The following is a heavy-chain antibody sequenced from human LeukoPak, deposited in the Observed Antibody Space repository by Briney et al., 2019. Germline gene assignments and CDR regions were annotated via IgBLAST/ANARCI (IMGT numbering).Heavy chain of an antibody. CDR1: GYSISSGYY. CDR2: IYHSGST. V-gene: IGHV4-38-2*02. J-gene: IGHJ3*02. Sequence: SETLSLTCAVSGYSISSGYYWGWIRQPPGKGLEWIGSIYHSGSTYYNPSLKSRVTMSLDTSKNQFSLKLSSVTAADTAVFYCARDLPYPMDAFDIWGQGTMVTVSS. CDR3: ARDLPYPMDAFDI.